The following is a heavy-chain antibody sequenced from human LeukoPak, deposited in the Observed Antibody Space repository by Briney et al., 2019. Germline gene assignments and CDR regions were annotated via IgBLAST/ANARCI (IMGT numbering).Heavy chain of an antibody. CDR1: GFTFSNAW. D-gene: IGHD1-1*01. CDR3: TAYNWNVASYYYYYGMDV. V-gene: IGHV3-15*01. Sequence: GGSLRLSCAASGFTFSNAWMSWVRQAPGKGLEWVGRIKSKTDGGTTDYAAPVKGRFTISRDDSKNTLYLQMNSLKTEDTAVYYCTAYNWNVASYYYYYGMDVWGKGTTVTVSS. J-gene: IGHJ6*04. CDR2: IKSKTDGGTT.